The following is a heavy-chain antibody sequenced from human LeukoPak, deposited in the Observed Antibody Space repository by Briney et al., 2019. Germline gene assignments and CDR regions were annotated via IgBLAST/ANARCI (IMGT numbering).Heavy chain of an antibody. J-gene: IGHJ3*02. D-gene: IGHD3-9*01. Sequence: PGGSLRLSCAASGFTFSSYAMNWVRQAPGKGLEWVSTITGSGGSTYYADSVEGRFTISRDNSRNTLYLQMNSLSAGDTAVYYCAKVKFYDVLTGLNVFDIWGQGTLVTVSS. CDR2: ITGSGGST. CDR1: GFTFSSYA. V-gene: IGHV3-23*01. CDR3: AKVKFYDVLTGLNVFDI.